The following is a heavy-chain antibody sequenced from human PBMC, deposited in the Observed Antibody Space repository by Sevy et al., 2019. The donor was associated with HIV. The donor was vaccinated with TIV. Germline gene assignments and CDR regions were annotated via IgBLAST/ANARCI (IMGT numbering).Heavy chain of an antibody. CDR2: ISTSGSNR. CDR1: GFIFSSFE. CDR3: AKRGGQYDLVMDV. V-gene: IGHV3-48*03. D-gene: IGHD1-1*01. Sequence: GGSLRLSCAASGFIFSSFEMNWVRQAPGKGLEWVSSISTSGSNRYYADSVKGRVTISRDNAKKSLYLQMNSLRAEDTAIYFCAKRGGQYDLVMDVWGQGTTVTVSS. J-gene: IGHJ6*02.